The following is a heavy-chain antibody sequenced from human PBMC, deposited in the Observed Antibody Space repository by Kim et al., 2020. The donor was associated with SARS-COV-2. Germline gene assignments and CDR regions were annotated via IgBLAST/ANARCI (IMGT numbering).Heavy chain of an antibody. V-gene: IGHV1-69*01. CDR3: ARVGPYSDSSGYYVDY. D-gene: IGHD3-22*01. Sequence: QGRVTITADESTSTAYMELSSLRSEDTAVYYCARVGPYSDSSGYYVDYWGQGTLVTVSS. J-gene: IGHJ4*02.